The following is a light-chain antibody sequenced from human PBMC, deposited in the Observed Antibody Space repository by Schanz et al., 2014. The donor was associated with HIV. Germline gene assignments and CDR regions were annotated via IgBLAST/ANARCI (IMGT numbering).Light chain of an antibody. CDR3: QQSPAT. V-gene: IGKV3-20*01. J-gene: IGKJ1*01. CDR2: GAS. CDR1: QSVRSNF. Sequence: EIGVTQSPGTVSLSPGARAILSCRASQSVRSNFLAWYQQKPGQAPRPLIYGASSRATGIPDRFSGSGSGTDFTLTISRLAPEDFAVYYCQQSPATFGQGTKVEIK.